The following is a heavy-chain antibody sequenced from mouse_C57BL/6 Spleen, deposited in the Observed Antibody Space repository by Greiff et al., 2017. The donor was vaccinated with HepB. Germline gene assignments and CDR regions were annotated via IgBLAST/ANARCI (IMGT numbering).Heavy chain of an antibody. Sequence: EVQLVESEGGLVQPGSSMKLSCTASGFTFSDYYMAWVRQVPEKGLEWVANINYDGSSTYYLDSLKSRFIISRDNAKNILYLQMSSLKSEDTATYYCAREGVYYDYDWYFDVWGTGTTVTVSS. D-gene: IGHD2-4*01. J-gene: IGHJ1*03. CDR3: AREGVYYDYDWYFDV. V-gene: IGHV5-16*01. CDR1: GFTFSDYY. CDR2: INYDGSST.